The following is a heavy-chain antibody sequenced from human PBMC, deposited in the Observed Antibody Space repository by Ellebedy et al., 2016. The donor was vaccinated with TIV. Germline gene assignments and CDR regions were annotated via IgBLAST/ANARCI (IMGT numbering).Heavy chain of an antibody. Sequence: ASVKVSXKVSGYTLTDLSMHWVRQAPGKGLEWMGGFDPEDGETIYAQKFQGRVTMTEDTSTDTAYMELSSLRSEDTAVYYCATDLDYGDYVSAFDIWGQGTMVTVSS. J-gene: IGHJ3*02. D-gene: IGHD4-17*01. CDR1: GYTLTDLS. CDR2: FDPEDGET. CDR3: ATDLDYGDYVSAFDI. V-gene: IGHV1-24*01.